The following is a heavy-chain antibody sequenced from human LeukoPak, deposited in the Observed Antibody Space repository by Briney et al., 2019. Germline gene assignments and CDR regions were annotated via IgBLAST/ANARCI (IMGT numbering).Heavy chain of an antibody. CDR2: IARNGNYA. V-gene: IGHV3-21*01. Sequence: GGSLRLSCAASGFTFSDSGMYWVRQAPGKGPEWVSFIARNGNYAHYAASVKGRFSISRDNARNSVFLQMNTLRTDDTALYYCARDLSEGEAFWGPGTLVTVSS. J-gene: IGHJ4*02. CDR1: GFTFSDSG. D-gene: IGHD2-21*01. CDR3: ARDLSEGEAF.